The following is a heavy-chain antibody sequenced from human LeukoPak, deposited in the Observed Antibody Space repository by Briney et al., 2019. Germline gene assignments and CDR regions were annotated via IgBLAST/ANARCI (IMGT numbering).Heavy chain of an antibody. V-gene: IGHV3-48*03. CDR2: ISSSGGPI. CDR3: ARGFRDTAMFLDY. J-gene: IGHJ4*02. Sequence: GGSLRLSCVASVITFSSYEMNWVRQAPGKGLEWISCISSSGGPIYYADSVKGRFTISRDNAKNSLYLQMNSLRAEDTAVYYCARGFRDTAMFLDYWGQGTLVTVSS. CDR1: VITFSSYE. D-gene: IGHD5-18*01.